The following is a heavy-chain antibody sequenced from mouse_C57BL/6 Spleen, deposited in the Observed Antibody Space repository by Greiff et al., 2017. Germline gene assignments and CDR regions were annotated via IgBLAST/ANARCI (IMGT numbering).Heavy chain of an antibody. CDR1: GFNIKDDY. D-gene: IGHD3-2*02. CDR2: IDPENGDT. CDR3: TRQLRPLYAMDY. J-gene: IGHJ4*01. Sequence: EVQLQQSGAELVRPGASVKLSCTASGFNIKDDYMHWVKQRPEQGLEWIGWIDPENGDTEYASKFQGKATITADTSSNTAYLQLSSLTSEDTAVYYCTRQLRPLYAMDYWGQGTSVTVSS. V-gene: IGHV14-4*01.